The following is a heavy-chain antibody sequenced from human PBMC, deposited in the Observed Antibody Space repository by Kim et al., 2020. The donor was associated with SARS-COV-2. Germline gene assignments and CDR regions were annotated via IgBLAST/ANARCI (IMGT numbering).Heavy chain of an antibody. CDR2: IYYSGST. J-gene: IGHJ3*02. V-gene: IGHV4-39*01. CDR1: GGSISSSSYY. CDR3: ASATSSGYYYPAGAFDI. Sequence: SETLSLTCTVSGGSISSSSYYWGWIRQPPGKGLEWIGSIYYSGSTYYNPSLKSRVTISVDTSKNQFSLKLSSVTAADTAVYYCASATSSGYYYPAGAFDIWGQGTMVTVSS. D-gene: IGHD3-22*01.